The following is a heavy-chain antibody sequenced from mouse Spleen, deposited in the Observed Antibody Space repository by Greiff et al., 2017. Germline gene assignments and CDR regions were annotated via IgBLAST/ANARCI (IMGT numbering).Heavy chain of an antibody. Sequence: EVKLMESGGGLVKLGGSLKLSCAASGFTFSSYYMSWVRQTPEKRLEWVATISSGGGSTYYPDSVKGRFTISRDNAKNTLYLQMSSLNSEDTAVYYCACGYDARNYFDYWGQGTTLTVSS. CDR1: GFTFSSYY. D-gene: IGHD2-2*01. CDR2: ISSGGGST. J-gene: IGHJ2*01. CDR3: ACGYDARNYFDY. V-gene: IGHV5-9*04.